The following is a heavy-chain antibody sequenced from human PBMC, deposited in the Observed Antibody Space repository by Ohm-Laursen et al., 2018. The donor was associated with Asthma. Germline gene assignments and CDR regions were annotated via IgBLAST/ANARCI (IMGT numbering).Heavy chain of an antibody. CDR3: ARDGIAVAGTEYAFDI. V-gene: IGHV3-30-3*01. D-gene: IGHD6-19*01. J-gene: IGHJ3*02. CDR2: ISYDGSNK. CDR1: GFTFSSYA. Sequence: SSLRLSCAASGFTFSSYAMHWVRQAPGKGLEWVAVISYDGSNKYYADSVKGRFTISRDNSKNTLYLQMNSLRAEDTAVYYCARDGIAVAGTEYAFDIWGQGTMVTVSS.